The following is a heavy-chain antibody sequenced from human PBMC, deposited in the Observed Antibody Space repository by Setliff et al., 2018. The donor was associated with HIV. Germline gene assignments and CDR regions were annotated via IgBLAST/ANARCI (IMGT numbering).Heavy chain of an antibody. CDR3: ARGRTQWPNYNYFDP. CDR2: IFRAGNA. V-gene: IGHV4-61*02. Sequence: PSETLSLTCTVSGGSINSGAYLWAWIRQPAGKGLEWIGRIFRAGNATYNPSLKSRAILSVDTSQNQFSLQLKHVTAADTAIYYCARGRTQWPNYNYFDPWGLGTLVTVSS. J-gene: IGHJ5*02. D-gene: IGHD6-19*01. CDR1: GGSINSGAYL.